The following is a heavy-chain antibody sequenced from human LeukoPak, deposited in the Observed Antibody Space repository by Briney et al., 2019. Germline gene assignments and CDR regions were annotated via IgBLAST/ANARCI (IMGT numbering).Heavy chain of an antibody. J-gene: IGHJ5*02. D-gene: IGHD2-15*01. CDR1: GGTFSSYA. CDR3: AREARVAATHYWFDP. CDR2: IIPIFGTA. V-gene: IGHV1-69*06. Sequence: SVKVSCKASGGTFSSYAISWVRQAPGQGLEWMGGIIPIFGTANYAQKFQGRVTITADKSTSTAYVELSSLRSEDTAVYYCAREARVAATHYWFDPWGQGTLVTVSS.